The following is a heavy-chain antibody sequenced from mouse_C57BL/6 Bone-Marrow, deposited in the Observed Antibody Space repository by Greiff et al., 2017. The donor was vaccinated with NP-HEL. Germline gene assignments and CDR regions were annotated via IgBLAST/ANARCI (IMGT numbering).Heavy chain of an antibody. Sequence: VKLQQSGAELMKPGASVKLSCKATGYTFTGYWIEWVKQRPGHGLEWIGEILPGRGSTNYNEKFKGKATFTADTSSNTAYMQLSSLTTEDSAIYYCASEGLAFAYWGQGTLVTVSA. CDR3: ASEGLAFAY. CDR1: GYTFTGYW. CDR2: ILPGRGST. V-gene: IGHV1-9*01. J-gene: IGHJ3*01.